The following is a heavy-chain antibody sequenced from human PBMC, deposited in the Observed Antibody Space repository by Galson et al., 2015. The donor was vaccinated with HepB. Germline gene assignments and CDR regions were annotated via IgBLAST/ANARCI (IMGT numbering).Heavy chain of an antibody. CDR3: ARDRXXXSWXXXY. CDR2: TYYRSKWYN. V-gene: IGHV6-1*01. Sequence: CAIXXXSVXXNSAAWNWIRQSPSRGLEWLGRTYYRSKWYNDYAVSVKSRITINPDTSKNQFSLQLNSVTXXDTAVXXXARDRXXXSWXXXYXXXGTLVTV. D-gene: IGHD6-13*01. CDR1: XXSVXXNSAA. J-gene: IGHJ4*02.